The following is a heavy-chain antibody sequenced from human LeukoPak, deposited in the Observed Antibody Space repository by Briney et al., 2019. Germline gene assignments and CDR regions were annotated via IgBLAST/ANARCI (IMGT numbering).Heavy chain of an antibody. V-gene: IGHV3-9*01. CDR3: AKDNRRHYTSGPNPDSLH. D-gene: IGHD6-19*01. CDR2: ISWNSGTI. J-gene: IGHJ4*02. Sequence: GGSLRLSCAGSGFIFNNYAMHWVRQPPGKGLEWVSGISWNSGTIDYADSVRSRFTISRDNAKNSLYLQMDSLRVEDTAFYYCAKDNRRHYTSGPNPDSLHWGQGALVTVSS. CDR1: GFIFNNYA.